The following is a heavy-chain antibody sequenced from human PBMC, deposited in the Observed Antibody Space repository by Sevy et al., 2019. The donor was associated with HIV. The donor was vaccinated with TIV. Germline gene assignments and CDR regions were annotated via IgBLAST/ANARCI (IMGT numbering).Heavy chain of an antibody. CDR1: GFSFSRHG. D-gene: IGHD6-13*01. J-gene: IGHJ6*02. CDR2: ISDDGSDK. CDR3: ANSRGRYEGSSWLYYYYIMDV. Sequence: GGSLRLSCVADGFSFSRHGMHWARQAPGKGLEWVAVISDDGSDKEYAESVKGRFTVSRDNSEDTVYLQMNRLRLDDTAVYYCANSRGRYEGSSWLYYYYIMDVWGQGTTVTVSS. V-gene: IGHV3-30*18.